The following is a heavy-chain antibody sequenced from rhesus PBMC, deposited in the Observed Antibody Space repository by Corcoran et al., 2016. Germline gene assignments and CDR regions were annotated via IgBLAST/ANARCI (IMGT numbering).Heavy chain of an antibody. D-gene: IGHD5-42*01. CDR3: ARVGSSWSEWDTVGTEWYFDL. J-gene: IGHJ2*01. CDR2: IYGSGGSN. Sequence: QVQLQESGPGLVKPSETLSLTCAASGYSISSGYYWGWIRQPPGKGLGWIGMIYGSGGSNYLNPSLKSRVTLSVDTSKNQFSLKLSSVTAADTAVYYCARVGSSWSEWDTVGTEWYFDLWGPGTPITISS. CDR1: GYSISSGYY. V-gene: IGHV4S14*01.